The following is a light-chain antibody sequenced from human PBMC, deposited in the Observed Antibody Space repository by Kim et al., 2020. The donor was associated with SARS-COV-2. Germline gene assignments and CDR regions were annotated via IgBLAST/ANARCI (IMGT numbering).Light chain of an antibody. CDR3: SSYTTSSTLV. Sequence: QSALTQPASVSGSPGQSITISCTGTSSDVGGYNYVSWYQQYPGKAPKLMIHDVTKRHSRVSNRFSASKSGNTASLTISGLQAEDEADYYCSSYTTSSTLVFGGGTQLTVL. CDR2: DVT. J-gene: IGLJ2*01. CDR1: SSDVGGYNY. V-gene: IGLV2-14*01.